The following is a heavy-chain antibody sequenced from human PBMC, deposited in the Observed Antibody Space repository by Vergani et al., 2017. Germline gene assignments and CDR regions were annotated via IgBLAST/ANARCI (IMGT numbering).Heavy chain of an antibody. Sequence: QVQLVESGGGVVQPGRSLRLSCAASGFTFSSYGMHWVRQAPGKGLEWVAVISYDGSNKYYADSVKGRFTISRDNSKNTLYLQMNSLRAEDTAVYYCAKDLGDILTGYYSYYCGMDVWGQGTTVTVSS. V-gene: IGHV3-30*18. CDR3: AKDLGDILTGYYSYYCGMDV. J-gene: IGHJ6*02. CDR2: ISYDGSNK. D-gene: IGHD3-9*01. CDR1: GFTFSSYG.